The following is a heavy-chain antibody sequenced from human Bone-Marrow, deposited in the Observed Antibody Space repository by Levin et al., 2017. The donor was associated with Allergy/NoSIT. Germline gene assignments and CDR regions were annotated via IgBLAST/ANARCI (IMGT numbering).Heavy chain of an antibody. V-gene: IGHV3-9*01. Sequence: SLKISCAVSGFNVDDYAMHWVRQAPGKGLEWVSGITWNRGKKDYADSVKGRFTISRDNAKNSLYLQMNSLRTEDTALFFCAKDISGVGSNFYHWGKAALVAVS. CDR3: AKDISGVGSNFYH. CDR1: GFNVDDYA. D-gene: IGHD7-27*01. CDR2: ITWNRGKK. J-gene: IGHJ4*02.